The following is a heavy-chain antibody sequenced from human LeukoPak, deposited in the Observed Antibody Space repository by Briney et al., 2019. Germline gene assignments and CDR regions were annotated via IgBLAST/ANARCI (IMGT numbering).Heavy chain of an antibody. Sequence: SETLSLTCTVSGGSISSSSYYWGWIRQPPGKGLEWIGSIYYSGTTYYNPSLRSRITMSIDTSKNQISLKLSSVTAADTSLYYCASRKAAADSDYWGQGTLVTVSS. CDR3: ASRKAAADSDY. CDR2: IYYSGTT. J-gene: IGHJ4*02. CDR1: GGSISSSSYY. D-gene: IGHD6-13*01. V-gene: IGHV4-39*01.